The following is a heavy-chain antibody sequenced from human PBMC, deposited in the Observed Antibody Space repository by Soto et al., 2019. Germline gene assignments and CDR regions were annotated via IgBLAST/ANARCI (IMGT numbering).Heavy chain of an antibody. CDR3: ARVGGQLVPGFDY. J-gene: IGHJ4*02. V-gene: IGHV3-21*01. CDR1: GFTFSSYS. CDR2: ISSSSSYI. D-gene: IGHD6-6*01. Sequence: EVQLVESGGGLVKPGGSLRLSCAASGFTFSSYSMNWVRQAPGKGLEWVSSISSSSSYIYYGDSVKGRFTISRDNAKNSLYLQMNSLRAEDTAVYYCARVGGQLVPGFDYWGQGTLVTVSS.